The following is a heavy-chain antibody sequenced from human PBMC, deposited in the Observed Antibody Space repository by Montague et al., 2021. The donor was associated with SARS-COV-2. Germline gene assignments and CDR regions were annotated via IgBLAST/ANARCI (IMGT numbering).Heavy chain of an antibody. J-gene: IGHJ6*02. D-gene: IGHD3-22*01. V-gene: IGHV4-39*01. CDR3: ATEVADSSGYYYVPYYYYGRDV. CDR2: IYYSGST. Sequence: IYYSGSTYYNPSLKSRVTISVDTSKNQFSLKLSSVAASDTAVYYCATEVADSSGYYYVPYYYYGRDVGGQGTTVTVSS.